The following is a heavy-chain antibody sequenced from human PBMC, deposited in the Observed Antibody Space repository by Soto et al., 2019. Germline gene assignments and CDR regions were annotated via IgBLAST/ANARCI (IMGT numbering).Heavy chain of an antibody. V-gene: IGHV4-59*01. CDR2: IYYSGST. CDR3: ARNIFDYGDYEGGFDY. CDR1: GGSISSYY. D-gene: IGHD4-17*01. J-gene: IGHJ4*02. Sequence: SETLSLTCTVSGGSISSYYWSWIRQPPGKGLEWIGYIYYSGSTNYNPSLKSRVTISVDTSKNQFSLKLSSVTAADTAVYYCARNIFDYGDYEGGFDYWGQGTLVTVSS.